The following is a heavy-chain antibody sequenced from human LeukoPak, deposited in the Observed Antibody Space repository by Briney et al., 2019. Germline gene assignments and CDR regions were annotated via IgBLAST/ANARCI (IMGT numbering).Heavy chain of an antibody. D-gene: IGHD2-2*01. CDR2: ISGYSGNR. Sequence: ASVKVSCKASGYTFTSFGITWVRQVPGQGLEWMGWISGYSGNRNYAQNLQGRVTMTTDTSTSTAYMELRSLRSDDTAMYYCASGTTDIVVVPATLRNYYFDYWGQGTLVTVSS. V-gene: IGHV1-18*01. CDR3: ASGTTDIVVVPATLRNYYFDY. CDR1: GYTFTSFG. J-gene: IGHJ4*02.